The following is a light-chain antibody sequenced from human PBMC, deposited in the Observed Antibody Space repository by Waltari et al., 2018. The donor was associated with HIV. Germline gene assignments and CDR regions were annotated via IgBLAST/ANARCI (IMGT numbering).Light chain of an antibody. CDR3: QAWDSSTLVV. CDR2: QDS. V-gene: IGLV3-1*01. CDR1: KLGAKY. Sequence: SYELTQPPSVSVSPGQTATLTCSGDKLGAKYACWYQQKPGQSPMLVIYQDSKRPSGIPERFSGSNSGNTATLTISGTQAMDEADYYCQAWDSSTLVVFGGGTKLTVL. J-gene: IGLJ2*01.